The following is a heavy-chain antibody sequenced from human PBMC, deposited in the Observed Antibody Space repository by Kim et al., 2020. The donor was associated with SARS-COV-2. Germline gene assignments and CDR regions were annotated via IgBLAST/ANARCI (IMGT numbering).Heavy chain of an antibody. CDR1: GGSISSGGYY. V-gene: IGHV4-31*03. J-gene: IGHJ4*02. CDR3: ARARVRGVIMMGEHFDY. Sequence: SETLSLTCTVSGGSISSGGYYWSWIRQHPGKGLEWIGYIYYSGSTYYNPSLKSRVTISVDTSKNQFSLKLSSVTAADTAVYYCARARVRGVIMMGEHFDYWGQGTLVTVSS. D-gene: IGHD3-10*01. CDR2: IYYSGST.